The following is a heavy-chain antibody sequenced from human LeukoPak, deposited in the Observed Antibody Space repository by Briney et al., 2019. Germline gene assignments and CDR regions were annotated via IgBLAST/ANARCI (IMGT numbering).Heavy chain of an antibody. D-gene: IGHD6-19*01. CDR3: ASIAVAGKKDY. CDR1: GFTFSSYA. V-gene: IGHV3-30*04. J-gene: IGHJ4*02. Sequence: GRSLRLSCAAPGFTFSSYAMHWVRQAPGKGLEWVAVISYDGSNKYYADSVKGRFTISRDNSKNTLYLQMNSLRAEDTAVYYCASIAVAGKKDYWGQGTLVTVSS. CDR2: ISYDGSNK.